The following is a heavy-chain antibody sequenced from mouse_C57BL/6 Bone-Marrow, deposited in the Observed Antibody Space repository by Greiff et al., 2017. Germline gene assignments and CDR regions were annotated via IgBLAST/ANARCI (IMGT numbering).Heavy chain of an antibody. CDR3: ARHERYYDYEGYFDY. Sequence: VKLMESGAELVKPGASVKLSCKASGYIFTEYTIHWVKQRSGQGLEWIGWFYPGSGRIKYNERFKDKATLTADKSSNTVYMELSRLTSEDSAVYFCARHERYYDYEGYFDYWGQGTTLTVSS. D-gene: IGHD2-4*01. V-gene: IGHV1-62-2*01. J-gene: IGHJ2*01. CDR1: GYIFTEYT. CDR2: FYPGSGRI.